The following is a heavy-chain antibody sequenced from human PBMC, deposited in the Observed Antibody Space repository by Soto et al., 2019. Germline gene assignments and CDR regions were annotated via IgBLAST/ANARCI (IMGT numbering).Heavy chain of an antibody. Sequence: GGSLRLSCAASGFTFSSYAMSWVRQAPGKGLEWVSAISGSGGSTYYADSVKGRFTISRDNSKNTLYLQMNSLRAEDTAVYYCAKVMDYYDSSGLDAFDIWGQGTMVTVSS. CDR3: AKVMDYYDSSGLDAFDI. V-gene: IGHV3-23*01. CDR1: GFTFSSYA. J-gene: IGHJ3*02. CDR2: ISGSGGST. D-gene: IGHD3-22*01.